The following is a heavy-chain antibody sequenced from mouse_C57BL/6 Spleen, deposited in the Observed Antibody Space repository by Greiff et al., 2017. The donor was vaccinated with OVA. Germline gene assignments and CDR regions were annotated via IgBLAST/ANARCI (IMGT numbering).Heavy chain of an antibody. V-gene: IGHV1-85*01. CDR3: ARGSTPPYYAMDY. D-gene: IGHD1-1*01. J-gene: IGHJ4*01. CDR2: IYPRDGST. CDR1: GYTFTSYW. Sequence: QVQLQQPGAELVKPGASVKLSCKASGYTFTSYWMHWVKQRPGQGLEWIGWIYPRDGSTKYNEKFKGKATLTVDTSSSTAYMELHSLTSEDSAVYFCARGSTPPYYAMDYWGQGTSVTVSS.